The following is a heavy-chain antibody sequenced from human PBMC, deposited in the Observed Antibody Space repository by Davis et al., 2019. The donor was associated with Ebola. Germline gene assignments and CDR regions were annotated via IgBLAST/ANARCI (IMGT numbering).Heavy chain of an antibody. CDR3: ARERGMIAAAGVCDY. CDR1: GYTFTRYG. CDR2: ISAYNENT. D-gene: IGHD6-13*01. Sequence: AASVKVSFKASGYTFTRYGISWVRQAPGQGLEWMGWISAYNENTNYAQKLQGRVTMTTGTSTSTAYMEVRSLRSDDTAVYYCARERGMIAAAGVCDYWGQGTLVTVSS. J-gene: IGHJ4*02. V-gene: IGHV1-18*04.